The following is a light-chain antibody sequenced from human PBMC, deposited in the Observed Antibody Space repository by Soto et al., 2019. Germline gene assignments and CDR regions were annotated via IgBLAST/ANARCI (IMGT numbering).Light chain of an antibody. CDR2: GTS. V-gene: IGKV3-15*01. J-gene: IGKJ5*01. CDR1: QPLNNN. Sequence: EIVMTQSPATLSVSPWDRATLSCRAGQPLNNNVAWYQHKPGQAPRLLIYGTSTRVTGISARFSGGGSGTKFTITISSLQSEDFAVYYCQQSEKRPPSITFGQGTRLGIK. CDR3: QQSEKRPPSIT.